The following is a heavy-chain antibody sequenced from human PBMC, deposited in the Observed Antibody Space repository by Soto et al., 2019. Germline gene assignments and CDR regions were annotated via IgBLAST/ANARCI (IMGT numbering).Heavy chain of an antibody. CDR3: ARDGSGSYRALWYYFDY. V-gene: IGHV1-46*01. CDR1: GYTFTSYY. CDR2: INPSGGST. Sequence: QVQLVQSGAEVKKPGASVKVSCKASGYTFTSYYMHWVRQAPGQGLEWMGIINPSGGSTSYAQKFQGRVTMTRDTSTSTVYMELSSLRSEDTAVYYCARDGSGSYRALWYYFDYWGQGTLVTVSS. J-gene: IGHJ4*02. D-gene: IGHD1-26*01.